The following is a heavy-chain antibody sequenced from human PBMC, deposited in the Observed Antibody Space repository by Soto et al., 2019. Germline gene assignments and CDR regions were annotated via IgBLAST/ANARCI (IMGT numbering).Heavy chain of an antibody. J-gene: IGHJ6*02. Sequence: GASVKVSCKASGSTFTSYGISWVRQAPGQGLEWMGWISAYNGNTNYAQKLQGRVTMTTDTSTSTAYMELRSLRSDDTAVYYCARGYCSSTSCHDYYYYGMDVWGQGTTVTVSS. CDR2: ISAYNGNT. CDR3: ARGYCSSTSCHDYYYYGMDV. CDR1: GSTFTSYG. V-gene: IGHV1-18*01. D-gene: IGHD2-2*01.